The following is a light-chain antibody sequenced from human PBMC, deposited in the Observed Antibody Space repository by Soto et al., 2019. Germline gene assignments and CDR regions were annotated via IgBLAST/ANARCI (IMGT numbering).Light chain of an antibody. CDR1: QSISRS. V-gene: IGKV1-5*01. J-gene: IGKJ1*01. Sequence: DIKMTQSPSTLSASVGDRVTITSGASQSISRSLAWYQQKPGKAPKLLIYDASSLERGVPSRFSGSGSGTEFTLTISSLQPDDFATYYCPQYITYSRTFGQGTKVDIK. CDR3: PQYITYSRT. CDR2: DAS.